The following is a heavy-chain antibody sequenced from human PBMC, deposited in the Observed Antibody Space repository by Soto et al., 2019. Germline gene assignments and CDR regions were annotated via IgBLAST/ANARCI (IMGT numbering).Heavy chain of an antibody. CDR2: MNHNIGNT. J-gene: IGHJ5*02. CDR3: ARQCNDLYTCDP. CDR1: GYTFTSYD. V-gene: IGHV1-8*01. D-gene: IGHD1-1*01. Sequence: QVQLLQSVAEVKKPGASVKVSCKASGYTFTSYDSNWGRQATGQGLEWMGWMNHNIGNTVYAQKFHGRVTMTRNTSISQAYMELSRLRSQDTAVDYCARQCNDLYTCDPWGQVHMVDVSS.